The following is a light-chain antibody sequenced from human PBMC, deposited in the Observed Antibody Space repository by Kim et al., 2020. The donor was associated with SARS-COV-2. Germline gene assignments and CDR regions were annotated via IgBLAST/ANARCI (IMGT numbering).Light chain of an antibody. J-gene: IGKJ5*01. V-gene: IGKV1-NL1*01. CDR2: GTS. CDR3: QQYFDTPIT. Sequence: DIRMTQSPSSLSASVGDKVTITCRASQGIHKSLAWYQQKTGKVPKLLVYGTSALAAGVPSRFSGSGSGAEYILTISSLQPEDLATYYCQQYFDTPITFVLGTRLEIK. CDR1: QGIHKS.